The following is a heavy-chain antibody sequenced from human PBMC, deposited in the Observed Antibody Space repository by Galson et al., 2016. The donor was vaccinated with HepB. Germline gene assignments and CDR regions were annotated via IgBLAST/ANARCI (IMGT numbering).Heavy chain of an antibody. V-gene: IGHV4-61*03. J-gene: IGHJ3*02. CDR3: ARGAIVKALDI. CDR2: IYFSGST. D-gene: IGHD3-16*02. Sequence: EPLSLTCTVSGGSVNSGSYYWTWIRQPPGKGLEWIGYIYFSGSTNYNPSLKSRVTISVDTSTSHFSLNLSSVTAADTAVYYCARGAIVKALDIWGHGTMVTVSS. CDR1: GGSVNSGSYY.